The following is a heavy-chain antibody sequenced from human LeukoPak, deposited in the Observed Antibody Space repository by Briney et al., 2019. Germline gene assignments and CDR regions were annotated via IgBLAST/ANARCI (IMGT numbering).Heavy chain of an antibody. D-gene: IGHD5-24*01. CDR1: GLTFQNTW. CDR2: IINDGLTT. Sequence: PGGSLRLSCAASGLTFQNTWMHWIRQAPGGGLVWVSRIINDGLTTTYADSVKGRFTISRDNAKKTLYLQMNSLRADDTAVYYCAADGEYAFLVWGQGTMVTVSS. CDR3: AADGEYAFLV. J-gene: IGHJ3*01. V-gene: IGHV3-74*01.